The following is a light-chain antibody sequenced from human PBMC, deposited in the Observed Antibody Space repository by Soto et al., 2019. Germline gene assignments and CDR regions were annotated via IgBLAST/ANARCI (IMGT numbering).Light chain of an antibody. CDR3: SSYTISSASHVV. V-gene: IGLV2-14*03. Sequence: QSALTQPASVSGSPGQSITISCTGTSSDVGGYNYVSWYQQHPGKAPKLIIYDVSNRPSGVSNRFSGSKSGNTASLSISGLQAEDEADYYCSSYTISSASHVVFGGGTKLTVL. CDR2: DVS. CDR1: SSDVGGYNY. J-gene: IGLJ2*01.